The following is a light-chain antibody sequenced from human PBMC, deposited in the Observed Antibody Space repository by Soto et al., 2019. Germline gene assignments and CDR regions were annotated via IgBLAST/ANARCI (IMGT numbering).Light chain of an antibody. J-gene: IGKJ2*01. CDR3: QQYGSSSFT. CDR2: ATS. Sequence: EIVLTQSPGTLSLSSGERATLSCRASQSVSSSYLAWYQQKPGQAPRLLVYATSSRATGIPDRFSGSGSGTDFTLTSSRLEPEDFAVYYCQQYGSSSFTFGQGTKLEIK. V-gene: IGKV3-20*01. CDR1: QSVSSSY.